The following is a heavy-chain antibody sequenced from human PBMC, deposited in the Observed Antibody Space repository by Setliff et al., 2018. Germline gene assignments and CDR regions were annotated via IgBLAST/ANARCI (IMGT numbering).Heavy chain of an antibody. CDR1: GFTFSSYG. V-gene: IGHV3-30*18. D-gene: IGHD5-12*01. J-gene: IGHJ4*02. Sequence: GGSLRLSCAASGFTFSSYGMHWVRQAPGKGLEWVAVISYDGSNKYYADSVKGRFTISRDNSKNTLYLQMNSLRAEDTAVYYCAKSATSSGYDSPRGYWGQGTLVTVFS. CDR2: ISYDGSNK. CDR3: AKSATSSGYDSPRGY.